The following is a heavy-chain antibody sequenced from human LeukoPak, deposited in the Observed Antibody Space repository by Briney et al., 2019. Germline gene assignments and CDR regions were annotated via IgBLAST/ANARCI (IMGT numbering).Heavy chain of an antibody. J-gene: IGHJ4*02. CDR2: IWFDGSNK. D-gene: IGHD3-22*01. CDR1: GFTFGSYG. CDR3: ARSGGDFYDSSGYGVIDY. V-gene: IGHV3-33*01. Sequence: PGPSLRLSCGATGFTFGSYGMHLVLQAPGKRLDSAAAIWFDGSNKYQRDSLKGRFTISRDNSKSTLYLQMNSLRVEDTAVYYCARSGGDFYDSSGYGVIDYWGRGTLVTVSS.